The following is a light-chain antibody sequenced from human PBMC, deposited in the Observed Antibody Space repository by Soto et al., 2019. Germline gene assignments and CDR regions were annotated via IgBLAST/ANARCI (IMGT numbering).Light chain of an antibody. CDR3: QSYDSSLSGVV. V-gene: IGLV1-40*01. J-gene: IGLJ2*01. CDR2: GNS. CDR1: SSNIGAGYD. Sequence: QSVLTQPPSVSGAPGQRVTISCTGSSSNIGAGYDVHWYQHLPGTAPKLLIYGNSNRPSGDPDRFSGSKSGTSASLAITGLQAEDEADYYCQSYDSSLSGVVFGGGTKLTVL.